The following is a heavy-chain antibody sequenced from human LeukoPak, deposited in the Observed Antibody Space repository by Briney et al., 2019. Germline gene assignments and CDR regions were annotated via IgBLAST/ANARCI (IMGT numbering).Heavy chain of an antibody. J-gene: IGHJ3*02. CDR3: ARDLIHCTGGSCYLDAFDM. CDR2: IYASGST. D-gene: IGHD2-15*01. V-gene: IGHV4-4*07. CDR1: GGSISSHY. Sequence: SETLSLTCTVSGGSISSHYWSWIRQPAGKGLEWIGRIYASGSTNYNPSLESRLTMSIDTSKSQFSLKLSSVTAADTAVYYCARDLIHCTGGSCYLDAFDMWGQGTMVTVSS.